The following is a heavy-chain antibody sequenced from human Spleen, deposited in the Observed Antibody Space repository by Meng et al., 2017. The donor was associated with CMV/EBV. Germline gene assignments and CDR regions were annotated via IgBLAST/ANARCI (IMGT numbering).Heavy chain of an antibody. CDR1: GVSFSDYY. Sequence: TLSLTCAVYGVSFSDYYWSWIRQPPGKGLEWIGEINHSGNTKCNPSLESRVTISVDTSKNQFSLKMTSVTAADTAIYYCATPMVGTRVFDYWAQGTPVTVSS. V-gene: IGHV4-34*01. J-gene: IGHJ4*02. D-gene: IGHD2-21*02. CDR2: INHSGNT. CDR3: ATPMVGTRVFDY.